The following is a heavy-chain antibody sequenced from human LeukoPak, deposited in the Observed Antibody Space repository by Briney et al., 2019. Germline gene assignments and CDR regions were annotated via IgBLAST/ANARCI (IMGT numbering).Heavy chain of an antibody. CDR2: ISGSGSST. V-gene: IGHV3-23*01. J-gene: IGHJ3*02. CDR1: GFTFSSYS. D-gene: IGHD5-12*01. Sequence: PGGSLRLSCAASGFTFSSYSMNWVRQAPGKGLEWVSAISGSGSSTYYADSVKGRFTISRDNSKNTLYLQMNSLRAEDTAVYYCAKSPGGYSGYDGAFDIWGQGTMVTVSS. CDR3: AKSPGGYSGYDGAFDI.